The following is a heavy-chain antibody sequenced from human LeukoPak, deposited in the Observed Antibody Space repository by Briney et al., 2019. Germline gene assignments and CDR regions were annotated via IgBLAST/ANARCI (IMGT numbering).Heavy chain of an antibody. CDR2: ISYDGSNK. J-gene: IGHJ4*02. V-gene: IGHV3-30*04. CDR3: ARTYYFDSTSFLAYDY. CDR1: GFTFSSYA. Sequence: GRSLRLSCAASGFTFSSYAMHWVRQAPGKGLVWVAVISYDGSNKYYADSVKGRFTISRDNSKNTLYLQMNSLRAEDTAVYYCARTYYFDSTSFLAYDYWGQGTLVTVSS. D-gene: IGHD3-22*01.